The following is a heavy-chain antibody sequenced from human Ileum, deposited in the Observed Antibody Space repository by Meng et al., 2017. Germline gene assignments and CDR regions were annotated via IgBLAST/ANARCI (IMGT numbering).Heavy chain of an antibody. D-gene: IGHD1-26*01. J-gene: IGHJ4*02. CDR1: GASASRDGCP. CDR2: AST. V-gene: IGHV4-61*08. CDR3: ARDHMGSLAY. Sequence: VDLQASGPGLVRPSGTLSVTCTVSGASASRDGCPWGWFRQPPRKRLELFGYASTNYNPSLTSRVTISLDLSRNQFSVSLSSVTAADTAVYYCARDHMGSLAYWGQGTLVTVSS.